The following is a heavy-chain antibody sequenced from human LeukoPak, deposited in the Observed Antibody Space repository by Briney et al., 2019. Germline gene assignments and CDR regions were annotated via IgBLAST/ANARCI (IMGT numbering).Heavy chain of an antibody. J-gene: IGHJ4*02. CDR2: IYYSGST. Sequence: SETLSLTCTVSGGSISSGDYYWSWIRQPPGKGLEWIGYIYYSGSTNYNPSLNSRVTISVDTSKNQFSLRLSSVTAADTAIYYCARAVSGRFDYWGQGTLVTVSS. CDR3: ARAVSGRFDY. D-gene: IGHD6-19*01. V-gene: IGHV4-30-4*01. CDR1: GGSISSGDYY.